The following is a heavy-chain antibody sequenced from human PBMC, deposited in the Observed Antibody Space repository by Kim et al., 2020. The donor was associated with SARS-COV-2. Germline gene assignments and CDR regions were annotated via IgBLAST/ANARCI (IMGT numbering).Heavy chain of an antibody. V-gene: IGHV1-8*01. J-gene: IGHJ6*02. CDR3: ARGPYDFWSGQLKYYYYGMDV. D-gene: IGHD3-3*01. Sequence: ASVKVSCKASGYTFTSYDINWVRQATGQGLEWMGWMNPNSGNTGYAQKFQGRVTMTRNTSISTAYMELSSLRSEDTAVYYCARGPYDFWSGQLKYYYYGMDVWGQGTTVTVSS. CDR2: MNPNSGNT. CDR1: GYTFTSYD.